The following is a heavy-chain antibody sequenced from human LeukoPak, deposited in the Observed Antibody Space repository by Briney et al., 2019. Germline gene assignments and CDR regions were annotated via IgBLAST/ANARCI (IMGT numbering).Heavy chain of an antibody. Sequence: ASVKVSCKASGYTFTGYYMHWVRQAPGQGLEWMGWINPNSGGTNYAQKFQGRVTMTEDTSTDTAYMELSSLRSEDTAVYYCATDLGYCSSTSCGTWGQGTLVTVSS. V-gene: IGHV1-2*02. CDR1: GYTFTGYY. CDR3: ATDLGYCSSTSCGT. J-gene: IGHJ4*02. D-gene: IGHD2-2*01. CDR2: INPNSGGT.